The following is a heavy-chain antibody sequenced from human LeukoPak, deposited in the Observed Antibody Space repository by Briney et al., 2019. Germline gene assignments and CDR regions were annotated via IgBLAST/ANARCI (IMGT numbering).Heavy chain of an antibody. J-gene: IGHJ6*03. Sequence: PSETLSLTCSVSGGSISNYYCTWIRQPPGKGLEYIGYMDYSGSTNYSPSLKSRVTISVDTSKNQFSLKLSSVTAADTAVYYCARGLWFGEGYYYYMDVWGKGTTVTVSS. V-gene: IGHV4-59*13. CDR2: MDYSGST. D-gene: IGHD3-10*01. CDR1: GGSISNYY. CDR3: ARGLWFGEGYYYYMDV.